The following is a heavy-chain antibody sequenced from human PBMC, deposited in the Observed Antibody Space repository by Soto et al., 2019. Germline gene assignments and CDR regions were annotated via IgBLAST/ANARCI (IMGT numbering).Heavy chain of an antibody. Sequence: GGSLRLSCAASGFTFSSYAMSWVRQAPGKGLEWVSAISGSGGSTYYADSVKGRFTISRDNAKNTLYLQMNSLRVEDTAVYYCVRGDGDYHDGNGYLGRHWGQGTLVTVPQ. D-gene: IGHD5-18*01. V-gene: IGHV3-23*01. CDR1: GFTFSSYA. CDR2: ISGSGGST. CDR3: VRGDGDYHDGNGYLGRH. J-gene: IGHJ4*02.